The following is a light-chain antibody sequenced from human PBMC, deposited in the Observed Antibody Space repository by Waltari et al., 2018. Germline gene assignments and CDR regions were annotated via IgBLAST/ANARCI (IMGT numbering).Light chain of an antibody. CDR3: QHYDSYSAT. Sequence: DIQMTQSPSTLSASVGDRVTITCRASQSIPRWLAWYQQKPGKAPKLLNYKASILESGVPSRFSGGGSGTEFTLTISSLQPDDFATYYCQHYDSYSATFGRGTKVEIK. J-gene: IGKJ4*02. V-gene: IGKV1-5*03. CDR1: QSIPRW. CDR2: KAS.